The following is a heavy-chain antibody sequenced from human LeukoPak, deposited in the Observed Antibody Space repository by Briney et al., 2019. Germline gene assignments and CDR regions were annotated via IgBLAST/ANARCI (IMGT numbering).Heavy chain of an antibody. D-gene: IGHD6-19*01. Sequence: SETLSLTCSVSGDSISNRDFYWVWIRQPPGKGLEYIGSIYYSGSTYYNPSLMRRITISVDTSKNQFSLKLSSVTAADTAVYYCARGFDGSGWGQGTLVTVSS. CDR2: IYYSGST. CDR1: GDSISNRDFY. J-gene: IGHJ4*02. V-gene: IGHV4-39*07. CDR3: ARGFDGSG.